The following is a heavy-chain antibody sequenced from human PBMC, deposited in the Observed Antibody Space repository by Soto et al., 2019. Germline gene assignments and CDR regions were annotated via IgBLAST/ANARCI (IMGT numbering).Heavy chain of an antibody. V-gene: IGHV3-48*03. Sequence: EVQLVASGGDLVPPGGSLRLSCAVSGLTFSTDEMNWARQAPGKGLEWLAYISYTSTTIKYADSVKGRFAVSRDNAKKSLNLQMNNLRVEDTAIYYCVREGGSLAFDSWGQGTLVTVSS. CDR3: VREGGSLAFDS. CDR1: GLTFSTDE. CDR2: ISYTSTTI. J-gene: IGHJ4*02. D-gene: IGHD1-1*01.